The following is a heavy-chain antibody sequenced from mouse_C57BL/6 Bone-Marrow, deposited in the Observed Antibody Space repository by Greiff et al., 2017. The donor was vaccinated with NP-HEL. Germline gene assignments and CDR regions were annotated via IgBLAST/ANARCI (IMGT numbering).Heavy chain of an antibody. J-gene: IGHJ4*01. CDR2: IDPENGDT. CDR1: GFNIKDDY. CDR3: TTGGSSPYAMDY. V-gene: IGHV14-4*01. D-gene: IGHD1-1*01. Sequence: EVQLQQSGAELVRPGASVKLSCTVSGFNIKDDYMHWVKQRPEQGLEWIGWIDPENGDTEYASKFQGKANITADTSSNTAYLQLSSLTSEDTAVYYCTTGGSSPYAMDYWGQGTSVTVSS.